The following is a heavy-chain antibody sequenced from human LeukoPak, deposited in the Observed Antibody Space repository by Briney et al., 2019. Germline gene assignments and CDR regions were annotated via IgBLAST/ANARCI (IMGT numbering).Heavy chain of an antibody. Sequence: PGGSLRLSCAASGFTFDDYTMHWVRQAPGKGLEWVANIKQDGSEKYYVDSVKGRFTISRDNAKNSLYPQMNSLRAEDTAVYYCASEGDYNWNPIFRWGQGTLVTVSS. D-gene: IGHD1-20*01. V-gene: IGHV3-7*01. CDR2: IKQDGSEK. CDR1: GFTFDDYT. J-gene: IGHJ4*02. CDR3: ASEGDYNWNPIFR.